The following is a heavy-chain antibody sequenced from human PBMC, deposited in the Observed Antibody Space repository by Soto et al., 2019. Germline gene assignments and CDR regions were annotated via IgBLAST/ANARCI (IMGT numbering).Heavy chain of an antibody. CDR2: IYHGGST. J-gene: IGHJ6*02. CDR3: ASVQDIHYGTDV. D-gene: IGHD2-15*01. V-gene: IGHV4-4*02. Sequence: QVQLQESGPGLVKPSGTLSLTCAVSGGSISSSNWWSWVRQPPVKGLERMGKIYHGGSTNDNASHKSRVTMPVDKSKNQFSLKLSSVTAANTAVYYCASVQDIHYGTDVWGQGTTVTVSS. CDR1: GGSISSSNW.